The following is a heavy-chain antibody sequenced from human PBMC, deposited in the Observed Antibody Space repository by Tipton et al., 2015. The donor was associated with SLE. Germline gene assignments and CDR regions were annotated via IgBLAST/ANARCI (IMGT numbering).Heavy chain of an antibody. J-gene: IGHJ3*02. V-gene: IGHV4-34*01. CDR3: ARDRGWDSNDPGVAFDI. Sequence: TLSLTRAVYGGSFSGYYWGWIRQPPGKGLEWIGSIYYSGITYYNPSLKSRVTISVDTSRNHFSLKLSSVTAADTAVYYCARDRGWDSNDPGVAFDIWGQGTMVTVSS. CDR1: GGSFSGYY. CDR2: IYYSGIT. D-gene: IGHD6-13*01.